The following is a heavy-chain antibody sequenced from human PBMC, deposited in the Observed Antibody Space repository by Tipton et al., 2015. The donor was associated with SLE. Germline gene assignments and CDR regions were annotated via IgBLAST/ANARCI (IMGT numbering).Heavy chain of an antibody. V-gene: IGHV3-33*01. CDR3: ARDISPRDAFDI. CDR1: GFTFSSYG. Sequence: RSLRLSCAASGFTFSSYGMHWVRQAPGKGLEWVAFIRYDGSNKYYADSVKGRFTISRDNSNYTLYLQMNSLRAEDTAVYYCARDISPRDAFDIWGQGTMVTVSS. CDR2: IRYDGSNK. J-gene: IGHJ3*02. D-gene: IGHD1-14*01.